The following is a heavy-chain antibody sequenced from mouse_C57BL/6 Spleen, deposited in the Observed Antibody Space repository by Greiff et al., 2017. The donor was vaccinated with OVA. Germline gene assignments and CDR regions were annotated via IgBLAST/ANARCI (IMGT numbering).Heavy chain of an antibody. Sequence: VQLQQPGAELVRPGTSVKLSCKASGYTFTSYWMHWVKQRPGQGLEWIGVIDPSDSYTNYNQKFKGKATLTVDTSSSTAYMQLSSLTSEDSAVYYCARETPYAMDYWGQGTSVTVSS. J-gene: IGHJ4*01. CDR1: GYTFTSYW. CDR2: IDPSDSYT. V-gene: IGHV1-59*01. CDR3: ARETPYAMDY.